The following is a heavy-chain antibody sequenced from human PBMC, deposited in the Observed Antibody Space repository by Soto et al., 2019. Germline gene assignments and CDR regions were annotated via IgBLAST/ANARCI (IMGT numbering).Heavy chain of an antibody. V-gene: IGHV1-18*01. Sequence: ASVKVSCKASGYTFTSYGISWVRQGPGQGLEWMGWISAYNGNTNYAQKLQGRVTMTTDTSTSTAYMELRSLRSDDTAVYYCARVRSYGPYSSFDYWGQGTLVTVSS. J-gene: IGHJ4*02. CDR3: ARVRSYGPYSSFDY. CDR2: ISAYNGNT. D-gene: IGHD5-18*01. CDR1: GYTFTSYG.